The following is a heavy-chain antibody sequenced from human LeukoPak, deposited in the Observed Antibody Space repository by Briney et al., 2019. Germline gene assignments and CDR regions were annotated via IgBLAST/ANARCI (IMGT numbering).Heavy chain of an antibody. CDR3: ASGATGTTSFDY. J-gene: IGHJ4*02. CDR2: ISSNGGST. Sequence: GGSLRLSCAASGFTFSSYAMHWVRQAPGKGLEYVSAISSNGGSTYYANSVKGRFTISRENSKNTLYLQMGSLRAEDMAVYYCASGATGTTSFDYWGQGTLVTVSS. D-gene: IGHD1-1*01. CDR1: GFTFSSYA. V-gene: IGHV3-64*01.